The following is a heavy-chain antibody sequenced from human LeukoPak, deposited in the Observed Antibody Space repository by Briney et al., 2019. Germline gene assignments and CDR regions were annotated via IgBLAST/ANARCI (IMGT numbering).Heavy chain of an antibody. CDR1: GYTFTSHG. Sequence: ASVKVSCKASGYTFTSHGISWVRQAPGQGLEWMGWISTHNGDRRYAQNLQDRVTVSTDISTTTAYMELRSLRSDDTAIYYCARDRAYSGYDGYFFDYWGQGTLVTVSS. V-gene: IGHV1-18*01. D-gene: IGHD5-12*01. CDR3: ARDRAYSGYDGYFFDY. CDR2: ISTHNGDR. J-gene: IGHJ4*02.